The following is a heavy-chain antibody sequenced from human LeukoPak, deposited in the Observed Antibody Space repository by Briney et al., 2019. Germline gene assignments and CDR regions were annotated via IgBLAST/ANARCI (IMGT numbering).Heavy chain of an antibody. V-gene: IGHV3-48*04. CDR3: ARKGSDDYDSSGYVDY. CDR2: ISSSSSTI. D-gene: IGHD3-22*01. J-gene: IGHJ4*02. Sequence: GGSLRLSCAASGFTFSSYSMNWVRQAPGKGLEWVSYISSSSSTIYYADSVKGRFTISRDNAKNSLYLQMNSLRAEDTAVYYCARKGSDDYDSSGYVDYWGQGTLVTVSS. CDR1: GFTFSSYS.